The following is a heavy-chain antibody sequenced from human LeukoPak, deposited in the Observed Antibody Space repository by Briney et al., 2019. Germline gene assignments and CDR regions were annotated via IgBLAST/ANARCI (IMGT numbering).Heavy chain of an antibody. J-gene: IGHJ3*02. CDR3: ARDRGGWSKKGAFDI. D-gene: IGHD6-19*01. CDR1: GFTFSSYS. V-gene: IGHV3-21*01. Sequence: PGGSLRLSCAASGFTFSSYSMNWVRQAPGKGLEWVPSISSSSSYIYYADSMKGRFTISRDNAKNSLYLQMNSLRAEDTAVYYCARDRGGWSKKGAFDIWGQGTMVTVSS. CDR2: ISSSSSYI.